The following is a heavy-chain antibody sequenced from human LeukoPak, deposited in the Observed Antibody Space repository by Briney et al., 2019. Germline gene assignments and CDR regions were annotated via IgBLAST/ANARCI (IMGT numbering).Heavy chain of an antibody. D-gene: IGHD5-12*01. CDR3: ATGPEGRRGGWFDP. CDR1: GFTFSSYW. J-gene: IGHJ5*02. Sequence: GGSLRLSCAASGFTFSSYWMSWVRQAPGKGLEWVANIKQDGSEKYYVDSVKGRFTISRDNAKNSLYLQMNSLRAEDTAVYYCATGPEGRRGGWFDPWGQGTLVTVSS. CDR2: IKQDGSEK. V-gene: IGHV3-7*01.